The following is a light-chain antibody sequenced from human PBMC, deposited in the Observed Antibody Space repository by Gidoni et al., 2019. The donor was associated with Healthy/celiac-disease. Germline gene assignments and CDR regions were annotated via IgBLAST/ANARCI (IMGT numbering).Light chain of an antibody. V-gene: IGKV3-15*01. CDR1: QSVSSN. CDR3: QQYNNWPPIT. Sequence: EIVMPHSPATLSVSPGEKATLSCRASQSVSSNLAWYQQKPGQAPRLLIYDASTRATGLPARISGSRSGTEFTLTISSMQSEDFAVYYCQQYNNWPPITFGQGTRLEIK. J-gene: IGKJ5*01. CDR2: DAS.